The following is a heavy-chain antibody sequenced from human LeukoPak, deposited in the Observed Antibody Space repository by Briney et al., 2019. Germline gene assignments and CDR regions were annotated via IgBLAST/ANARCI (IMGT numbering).Heavy chain of an antibody. CDR1: GGSISSYY. CDR2: IYSSGIT. D-gene: IGHD2-2*01. CDR3: ARENPILYQLVEYFFDY. J-gene: IGHJ4*02. V-gene: IGHV4-59*01. Sequence: SETLSLTCTVSGGSISSYYWSWIRQPPGKGLEWIGYIYSSGITNYNPSLKSRVTISVDTSKNQFSLKLSSVTAADTAVYYCARENPILYQLVEYFFDYWGQGTLVTVSS.